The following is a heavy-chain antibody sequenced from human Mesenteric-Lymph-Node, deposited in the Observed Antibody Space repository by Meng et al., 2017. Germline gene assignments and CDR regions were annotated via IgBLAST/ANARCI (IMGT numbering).Heavy chain of an antibody. CDR1: GYTFTSYG. CDR2: ISGYNGNT. J-gene: IGHJ4*02. V-gene: IGHV1-18*01. Sequence: ASVKVSCKASGYTFTSYGISWVRQAPGQGLEWMGRISGYNGNTNYAQKLQGRVTMTRDTSMSTVYMELRSLRSEDTAVYYCARGAIVLAYYFDYWGQGTRVT. CDR3: ARGAIVLAYYFDY. D-gene: IGHD2-8*01.